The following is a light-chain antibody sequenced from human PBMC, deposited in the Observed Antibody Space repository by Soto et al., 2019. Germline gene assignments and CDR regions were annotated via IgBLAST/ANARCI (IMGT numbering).Light chain of an antibody. Sequence: DIQMTQSPSTLSASVGERVIITCRASQNIGSSLAWYQQRPGRAPKLLIYDASHLGSGVPSRFSGSGSGTDFTLTISCLQSDDFATYYCQHYDSYSLWTFGQGTRVEVK. CDR1: QNIGSS. CDR3: QHYDSYSLWT. V-gene: IGKV1-5*01. J-gene: IGKJ1*01. CDR2: DAS.